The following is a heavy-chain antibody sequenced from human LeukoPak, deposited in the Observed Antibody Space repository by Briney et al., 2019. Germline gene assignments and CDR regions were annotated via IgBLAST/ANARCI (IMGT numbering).Heavy chain of an antibody. Sequence: GASVKVSCKASRYTFTGYYMHWVRQAPGQGLEWMGWINPNSGGTNYAQKFQGRVTMTRDTSISTAYMELSRLRSDDTAVYYCARDYDILTGYTFDYWGQGTLVTVSS. D-gene: IGHD3-9*01. V-gene: IGHV1-2*02. CDR2: INPNSGGT. CDR3: ARDYDILTGYTFDY. J-gene: IGHJ4*02. CDR1: RYTFTGYY.